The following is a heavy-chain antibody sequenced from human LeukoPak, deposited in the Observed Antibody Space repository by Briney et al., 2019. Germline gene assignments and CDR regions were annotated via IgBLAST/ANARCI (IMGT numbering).Heavy chain of an antibody. D-gene: IGHD1-1*01. CDR1: GFTFSSYA. J-gene: IGHJ4*02. CDR2: ISGSGGST. Sequence: GGSLRLSCAASGFTFSSYAMSWVRQAPGKGLEWVSAISGSGGSTYCADPVKGRFTISRDNAKNSLYLQMNSLTVEDTAVYYCARSPQGTGSPADYWGQGTLVTVSS. V-gene: IGHV3-23*01. CDR3: ARSPQGTGSPADY.